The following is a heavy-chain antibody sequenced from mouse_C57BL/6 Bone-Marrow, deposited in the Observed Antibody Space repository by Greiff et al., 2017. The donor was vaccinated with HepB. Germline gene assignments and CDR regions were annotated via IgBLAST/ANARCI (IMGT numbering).Heavy chain of an antibody. CDR3: RRGGNYVGY. D-gene: IGHD1-1*02. J-gene: IGHJ2*01. CDR2: IDPENGDT. CDR1: GFNIKDDY. Sequence: EVKLQQSGAELVRPGASVKLSCTASGFNIKDDYMHWVKQRPEQGLEWIGWIDPENGDTAYASKFQGKATITADTSSNTAYLQLSSLTSEETAVYYCRRGGNYVGYWGQGTTLTVSS. V-gene: IGHV14-4*01.